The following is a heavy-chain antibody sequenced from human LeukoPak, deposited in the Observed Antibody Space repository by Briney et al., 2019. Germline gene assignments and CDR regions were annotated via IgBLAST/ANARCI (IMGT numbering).Heavy chain of an antibody. Sequence: SVKVSCKASGGTFSSYAISWVRQAPGQGLEWMGGIIPIFGTANYAQKFQGRVTITADESTSTAYMELSSLRSEDTAVYYCAKDWDIVTTSLDDHWGQGTLVTVSS. D-gene: IGHD3-16*02. J-gene: IGHJ4*02. CDR2: IIPIFGTA. V-gene: IGHV1-69*13. CDR3: AKDWDIVTTSLDDH. CDR1: GGTFSSYA.